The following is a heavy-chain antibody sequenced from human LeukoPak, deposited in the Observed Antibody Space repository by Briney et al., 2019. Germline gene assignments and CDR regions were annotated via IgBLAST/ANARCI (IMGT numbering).Heavy chain of an antibody. Sequence: GGSLRLSCAASGFTISSYAMSWIRQAPGKGLEWVSDISISGTTTHYADSVKGRFTISRDNSKNTMYLEVNSLRAEDTAIYYCAKEYKVGTTTKCFQHWGQGTLVTVSS. CDR2: ISISGTTT. D-gene: IGHD1-26*01. CDR3: AKEYKVGTTTKCFQH. J-gene: IGHJ1*01. CDR1: GFTISSYA. V-gene: IGHV3-23*01.